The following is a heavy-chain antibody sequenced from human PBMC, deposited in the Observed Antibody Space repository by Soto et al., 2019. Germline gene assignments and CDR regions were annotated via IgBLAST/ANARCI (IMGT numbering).Heavy chain of an antibody. J-gene: IGHJ6*02. V-gene: IGHV1-69*13. CDR2: IIPIFGTA. CDR1: GGTFSSYA. CDR3: ARPGYSSSWYGYYYYGMDV. D-gene: IGHD6-13*01. Sequence: SVKVSCKASGGTFSSYAISWVRQAPGQGLEWMGGIIPIFGTANYAQKFQGRVTITADESTSTAYMELSSLRSEDTAVYYCARPGYSSSWYGYYYYGMDVWRQGTTVTVSS.